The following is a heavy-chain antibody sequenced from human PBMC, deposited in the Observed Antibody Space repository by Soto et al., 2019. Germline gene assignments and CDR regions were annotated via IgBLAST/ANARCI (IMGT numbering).Heavy chain of an antibody. CDR3: ARDLDGLHDDTSGPFPRPG. CDR1: GGSSSSDDYY. J-gene: IGHJ1*01. Sequence: SVTLSLTCTVSGGSSSSDDYYWSWIRQAPGRGLEWIGYIHSSGSIYYNPSLKSRATMSIDTAGNQFSLKVSSVTVADTAVYYCARDLDGLHDDTSGPFPRPGWGQGTLVTVSS. D-gene: IGHD3-22*01. V-gene: IGHV4-30-4*01. CDR2: IHSSGSI.